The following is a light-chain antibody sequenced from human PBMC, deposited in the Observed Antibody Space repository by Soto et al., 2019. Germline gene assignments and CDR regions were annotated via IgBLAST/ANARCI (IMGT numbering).Light chain of an antibody. CDR3: PKYNSAQFT. J-gene: IGKJ3*01. Sequence: DVQMTQSPSSLSASVGDRVTITCRASQGISNYLAWYQQKPGKVPKLLIYSASTLQSGVPSRFSGRGSGTDFTLTIGSLQPADVSTYYCPKYNSAQFTFVPGTKVHIK. CDR1: QGISNY. CDR2: SAS. V-gene: IGKV1-27*01.